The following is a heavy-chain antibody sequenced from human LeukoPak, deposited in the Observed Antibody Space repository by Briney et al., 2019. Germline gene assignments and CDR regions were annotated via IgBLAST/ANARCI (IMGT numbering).Heavy chain of an antibody. D-gene: IGHD3-10*01. CDR1: GWSFTTYG. CDR2: IYPGDAET. V-gene: IGHV5-51*01. CDR3: AKPERCGARSYCIDF. J-gene: IGHJ3*01. Sequence: GESLQISSNGSGWSFTTYGIGCVRQMPGKGLEWMGMIYPGDAETRYSPSFQGQVTISVDKSISTAYVQWSSLKASDTAMYSRAKPERCGARSYCIDFWGQGTMVTVSS.